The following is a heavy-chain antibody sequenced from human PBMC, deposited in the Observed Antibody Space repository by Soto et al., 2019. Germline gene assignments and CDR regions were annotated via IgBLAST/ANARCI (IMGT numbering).Heavy chain of an antibody. CDR2: IYYSGST. D-gene: IGHD3-10*01. CDR1: GGSISSISYY. V-gene: IGHV4-39*01. Sequence: PSETLSLTCTVSGGSISSISYYWGWIRQPPGKGLEWIGSIYYSGSTYYNPSLKSRVTISVDTSKNQFSLKLSSVTAADTAVYYCATLLWFGEDYYFDYWGQGTLVTVSS. CDR3: ATLLWFGEDYYFDY. J-gene: IGHJ4*02.